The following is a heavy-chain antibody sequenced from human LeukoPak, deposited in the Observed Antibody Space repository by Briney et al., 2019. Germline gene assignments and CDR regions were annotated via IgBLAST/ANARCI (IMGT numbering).Heavy chain of an antibody. CDR2: FSSNGVTT. Sequence: GGSLRLSCSASGLTSSSSAMFWVRQAPGKGLEYVSSFSSNGVTTYYTDSVKGRFTISRDNSKNTLYLRMGSLRPEDTAMYYCVKGDTTSRYFDSWGQGTLVIVSS. V-gene: IGHV3-64D*06. CDR3: VKGDTTSRYFDS. J-gene: IGHJ4*02. CDR1: GLTSSSSA. D-gene: IGHD3-16*01.